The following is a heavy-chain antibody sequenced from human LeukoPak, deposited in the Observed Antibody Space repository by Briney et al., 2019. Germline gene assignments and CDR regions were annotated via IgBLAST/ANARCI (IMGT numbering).Heavy chain of an antibody. J-gene: IGHJ4*02. Sequence: SETLSLPCTVSGVSISSHYWSWIRQPPGKGLGWIGYIYYSGGANFNPSLKSRVTISVDTSKNQFSLKLSSVTAADTAVYHCARETSLGYGSGGSCYEEYYFDYWGQGTLVTVSS. V-gene: IGHV4-59*11. CDR1: GVSISSHY. CDR3: ARETSLGYGSGGSCYEEYYFDY. D-gene: IGHD2-15*01. CDR2: IYYSGGA.